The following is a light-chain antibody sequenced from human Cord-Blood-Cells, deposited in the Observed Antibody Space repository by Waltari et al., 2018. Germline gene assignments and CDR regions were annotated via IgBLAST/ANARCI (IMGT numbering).Light chain of an antibody. Sequence: DIVMTQSPAPLAVSLGERATINWTSSPSVLFSSNNKNYLAWYQQKPGQPPKLLIYWASTRESGVPDRFSGSGSGTDFTLTISSLQAEDVAVYYCQQYYSTPYTFGQGTKLEIK. J-gene: IGKJ2*01. CDR2: WAS. CDR3: QQYYSTPYT. V-gene: IGKV4-1*01. CDR1: PSVLFSSNNKNY.